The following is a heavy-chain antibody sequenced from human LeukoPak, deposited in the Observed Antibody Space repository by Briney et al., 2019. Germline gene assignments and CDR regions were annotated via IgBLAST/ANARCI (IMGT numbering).Heavy chain of an antibody. V-gene: IGHV3-7*03. CDR2: IKQDGSEK. D-gene: IGHD3-22*01. Sequence: HPGGSLRLSCAASEFTFSSYWMSWVRQAPGKGLEWVANIKQDGSEKYYVDSVKGRFTISRDNAKNSLYLQMNSLRAEDTAVYYCAKDHYYDSNGKSDFDYWGQGTLVTVSS. CDR3: AKDHYYDSNGKSDFDY. J-gene: IGHJ4*02. CDR1: EFTFSSYW.